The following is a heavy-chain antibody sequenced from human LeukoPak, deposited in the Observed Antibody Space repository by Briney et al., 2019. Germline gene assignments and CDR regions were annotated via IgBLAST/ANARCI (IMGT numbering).Heavy chain of an antibody. D-gene: IGHD6-13*01. CDR3: AKSIAAAGTGGY. V-gene: IGHV3-30*02. CDR2: ISFDGSQK. Sequence: GGSLRLSCAASGFTFSNYGMHWVRQAPGKGLEWVALISFDGSQKYYADSVKGRFTISRDNSKNTLYLQMNSLRAEDTAVYYCAKSIAAAGTGGYWGQGTLVTVSS. CDR1: GFTFSNYG. J-gene: IGHJ4*02.